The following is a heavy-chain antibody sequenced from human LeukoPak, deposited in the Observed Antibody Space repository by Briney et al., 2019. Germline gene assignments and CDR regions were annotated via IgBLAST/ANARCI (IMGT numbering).Heavy chain of an antibody. Sequence: KPSETLSLTYAVYGGSFSGYYWGWIRQPPGKGLEWIGSIYYSGNTHYNPSLKSRVTISVDTSKNQFSLKLTSVTAADTAVYYCARQAGVVEAAASTWFDPWGQGTLVTVSS. V-gene: IGHV4-39*01. CDR3: ARQAGVVEAAASTWFDP. D-gene: IGHD2-2*01. CDR1: GGSFSGYY. J-gene: IGHJ5*02. CDR2: IYYSGNT.